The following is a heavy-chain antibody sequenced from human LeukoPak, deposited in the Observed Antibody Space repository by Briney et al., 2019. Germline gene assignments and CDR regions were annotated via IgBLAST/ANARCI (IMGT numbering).Heavy chain of an antibody. Sequence: GGSLRLSCAASGFTFSDYYMSWIRQAPGKGLEWVSYISSSGSTIYYADSVKGRFTISRDNAKNSLYPQMNSLRAEDTAVYYCARDPSRGVYYYYMDVWGKGTTVTVSS. CDR1: GFTFSDYY. V-gene: IGHV3-11*01. J-gene: IGHJ6*03. CDR2: ISSSGSTI. D-gene: IGHD3-10*01. CDR3: ARDPSRGVYYYYMDV.